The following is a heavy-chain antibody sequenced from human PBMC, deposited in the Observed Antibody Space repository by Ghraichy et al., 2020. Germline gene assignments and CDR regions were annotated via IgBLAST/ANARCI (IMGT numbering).Heavy chain of an antibody. Sequence: GGSLRLSCAASGFTFSTYAMSWVRQAPGQGLEWVSTISGSPDSTYYADSVKGRFTISRDNSKNTLYLQLNSLRAEDTAIYYCAKDRGISDYSEDFDIWGQGTMVTVSS. CDR3: AKDRGISDYSEDFDI. V-gene: IGHV3-23*01. D-gene: IGHD3-10*01. J-gene: IGHJ3*02. CDR2: ISGSPDST. CDR1: GFTFSTYA.